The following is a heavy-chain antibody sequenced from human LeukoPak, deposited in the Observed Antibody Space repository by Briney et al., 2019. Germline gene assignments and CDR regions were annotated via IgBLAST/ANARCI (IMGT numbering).Heavy chain of an antibody. Sequence: PGGSLRLSCAASGFTFSSYWMSWVRQAPGKGLEWVANIKQDGSEKCYVDSVKGRFTISRDNAKNSLYLQMNSLRAEDTAVYYCATQDLYYYYMDVWGKGTTVTVSS. CDR3: ATQDLYYYYMDV. J-gene: IGHJ6*03. CDR2: IKQDGSEK. CDR1: GFTFSSYW. D-gene: IGHD2-15*01. V-gene: IGHV3-7*01.